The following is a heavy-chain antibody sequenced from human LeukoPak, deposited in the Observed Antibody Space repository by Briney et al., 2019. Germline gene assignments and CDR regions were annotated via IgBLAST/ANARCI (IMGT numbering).Heavy chain of an antibody. CDR3: ARAREWCSSTSCYDDAFDI. J-gene: IGHJ3*02. V-gene: IGHV3-21*01. CDR1: GFTFSSYS. CDR2: ISSSSSYI. Sequence: PGGSLRLSCAASGFTFSSYSMNWVRQAPGKGLEWVSSISSSSSYIYYADSVKGRFTISRDNAKNSLYLQMNSQRAEDTAVYYCARAREWCSSTSCYDDAFDIWGQGTMVTVSS. D-gene: IGHD2-2*01.